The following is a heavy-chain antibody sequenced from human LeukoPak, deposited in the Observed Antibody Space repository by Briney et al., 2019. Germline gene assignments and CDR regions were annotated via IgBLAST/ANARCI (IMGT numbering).Heavy chain of an antibody. D-gene: IGHD3/OR15-3a*01. V-gene: IGHV4-39*01. CDR3: ARQTGSGLFILP. CDR2: IYYSGNT. CDR1: GVSISSSNSY. J-gene: IGHJ4*02. Sequence: SETLSLTCTVSGVSISSSNSYWGWIRQPPGKGLEWIGSIYYSGNTYYNASLKSQVSISIDTSKNQFSLKLTSVTAADTAVYYCARQTGSGLFILPGGQGTLVTASS.